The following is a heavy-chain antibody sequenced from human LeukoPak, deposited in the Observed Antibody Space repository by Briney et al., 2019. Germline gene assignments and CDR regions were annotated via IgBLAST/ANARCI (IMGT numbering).Heavy chain of an antibody. V-gene: IGHV1-18*01. CDR1: GYTFTSYG. CDR2: ISAYNGNT. CDR3: ARGFLKTGFFSSWPTFDF. J-gene: IGHJ4*02. D-gene: IGHD6-13*01. Sequence: ASVKVSCKASGYTFTSYGISWVRQAPAQGLEWMGWISAYNGNTNYAQKLQGRVTMTTDTSTSTAYMELRSLRSDDTAVYYCARGFLKTGFFSSWPTFDFWGQGTLVTVSS.